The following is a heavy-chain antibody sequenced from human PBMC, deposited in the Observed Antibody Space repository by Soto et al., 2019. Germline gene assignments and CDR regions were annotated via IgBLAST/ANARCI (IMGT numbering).Heavy chain of an antibody. D-gene: IGHD2-15*01. CDR1: GYTFTGYY. CDR3: ARERIGQPAHTAGYCSGGSCYGGGLSNWFDP. CDR2: INPNSGGT. J-gene: IGHJ5*02. V-gene: IGHV1-2*04. Sequence: ASVKVSCKASGYTFTGYYMHWVRQAPGQGLEWMGWINPNSGGTNYAQKFQGWVTMTRDTSISTAYMELSRLRSDDTAVYYCARERIGQPAHTAGYCSGGSCYGGGLSNWFDPWGQGTLVTVSS.